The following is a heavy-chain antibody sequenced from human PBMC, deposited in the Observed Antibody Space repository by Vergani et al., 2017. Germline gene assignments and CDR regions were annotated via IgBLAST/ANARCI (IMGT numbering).Heavy chain of an antibody. D-gene: IGHD6-19*01. CDR2: IYYSGSA. Sequence: QLQLQESGPGLVKPSATLSLTCTVSGASIRSSNYYWGWIRQPPGKGLEWIASIYYSGSAYYNPSLKSRVTISVDTSKNQFSLKLSSVTAADTAVYFCAIHSTVEWVVKLGWIDPWGQGSLVTVSS. CDR1: GASIRSSNYY. J-gene: IGHJ5*02. CDR3: AIHSTVEWVVKLGWIDP. V-gene: IGHV4-39*01.